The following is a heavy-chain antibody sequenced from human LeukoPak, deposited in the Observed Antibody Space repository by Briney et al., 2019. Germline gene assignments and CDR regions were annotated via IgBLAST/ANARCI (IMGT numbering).Heavy chain of an antibody. V-gene: IGHV3-23*01. D-gene: IGHD6-19*01. CDR1: GFTFSTYS. CDR3: TKDVVPDSGWDLDY. CDR2: IYPNGGST. Sequence: GESLRLSCAASGFTFSTYSMTWVRQGPGKGLELFSSIYPNGGSTFYADSVKGRFTISRDNSKNTLYLQMSSLRTEDTAIYYCTKDVVPDSGWDLDYWGQGTLVTVSS. J-gene: IGHJ4*02.